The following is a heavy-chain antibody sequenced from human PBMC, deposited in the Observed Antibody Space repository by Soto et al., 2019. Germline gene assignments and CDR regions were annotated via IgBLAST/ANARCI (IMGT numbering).Heavy chain of an antibody. D-gene: IGHD3-3*01. CDR3: ARRITIFGVVYSFDP. CDR1: GFTFSSYS. Sequence: EVQLVESGGGLVQPGGSLRLSCAASGFTFSSYSMNWVRQAPGKGLEWVSYISSSSSTIYYADSVKGRFTISGDNAKNSLYLQMNSLRDEDTAVYYCARRITIFGVVYSFDPWGQGTLVTVSS. V-gene: IGHV3-48*02. CDR2: ISSSSSTI. J-gene: IGHJ5*02.